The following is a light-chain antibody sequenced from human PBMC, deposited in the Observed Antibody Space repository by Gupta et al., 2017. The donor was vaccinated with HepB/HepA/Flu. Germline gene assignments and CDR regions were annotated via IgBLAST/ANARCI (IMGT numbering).Light chain of an antibody. CDR2: KAS. J-gene: IGKJ4*01. V-gene: IGKV1-5*03. CDR1: QTISSW. Sequence: DIQMTQSPSTLSASVGDRVTITCRASQTISSWLAWYQQKPGKAPQFLIYKASSLEGGVPSRFSGSGSGTEFTLTISSLQPDDFATYYCQQDSSYPLTFGGGTKVEIK. CDR3: QQDSSYPLT.